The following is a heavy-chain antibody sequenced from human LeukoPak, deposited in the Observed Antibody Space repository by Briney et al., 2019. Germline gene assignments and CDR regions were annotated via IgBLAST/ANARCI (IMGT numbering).Heavy chain of an antibody. CDR2: ICGSGTRT. D-gene: IGHD3-10*01. J-gene: IGHJ4*02. V-gene: IGHV3-23*01. CDR3: AKDRGYYGSGDPGGYFDY. CDR1: GFTFTTYG. Sequence: GGSLRLSCSASGFTFTTYGMNWVRQAPGKGLEWVSGICGSGTRTYYADSVKGRFTISRDNSKNTLYLQMNSLRDEDTAVYYCAKDRGYYGSGDPGGYFDYWGQGTLVTVSS.